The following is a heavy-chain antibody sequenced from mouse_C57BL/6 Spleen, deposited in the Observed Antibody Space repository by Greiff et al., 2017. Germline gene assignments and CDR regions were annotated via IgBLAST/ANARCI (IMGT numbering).Heavy chain of an antibody. CDR3: ARHGYYGSSYYAMDY. Sequence: VQVVESGAELVKPGASVKLSCKASGYTFTEYTIHWVKQRSGQGLEWIGWFYPGSGSIKYNEKFKDKDTLTADKSSSTVYMELSRLTSEDSAVYFCARHGYYGSSYYAMDYWGQGTSVTVSS. V-gene: IGHV1-62-2*01. CDR2: FYPGSGSI. CDR1: GYTFTEYT. J-gene: IGHJ4*01. D-gene: IGHD1-1*01.